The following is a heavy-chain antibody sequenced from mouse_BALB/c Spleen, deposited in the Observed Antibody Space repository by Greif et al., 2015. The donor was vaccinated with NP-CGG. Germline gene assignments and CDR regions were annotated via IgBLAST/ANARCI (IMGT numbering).Heavy chain of an antibody. CDR1: GFNIKDYY. J-gene: IGHJ4*01. V-gene: IGHV14-1*02. Sequence: EVQLQQSGAELVRPGALVKLSCKASGFNIKDYYMHWVKQRPEQGLEWIGWIDPENGNTIYDPKFQGKASITADTSSNTAYLQLSSLTSEDTAVYYCARQGYSYAMDYWGQGTSVTVSS. CDR3: ARQGYSYAMDY. D-gene: IGHD2-3*01. CDR2: IDPENGNT.